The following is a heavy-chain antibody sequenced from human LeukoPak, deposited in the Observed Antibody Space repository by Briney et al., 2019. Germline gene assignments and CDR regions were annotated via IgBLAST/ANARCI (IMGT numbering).Heavy chain of an antibody. J-gene: IGHJ4*02. CDR1: GGSISSGDYY. D-gene: IGHD3-10*01. CDR3: ARVLGSGPLDY. V-gene: IGHV4-30-4*01. Sequence: SQTLSLTCTVFGGSISSGDYYWSWIRQPPGKGLEWIGYIYYSGSTYYNPSLKSRVTISVDTSKNQFSLKLSSVTAADTAVYYCARVLGSGPLDYWGQGTLVTVSS. CDR2: IYYSGST.